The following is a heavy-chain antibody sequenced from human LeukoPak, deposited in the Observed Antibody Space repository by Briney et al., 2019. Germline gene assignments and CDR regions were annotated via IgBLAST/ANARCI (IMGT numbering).Heavy chain of an antibody. CDR1: GYTFTSYG. V-gene: IGHV1-18*01. CDR3: GRSMDSSTSRLIEY. J-gene: IGHJ4*02. Sequence: ASVKVSCKASGYTFTSYGISWVRQAPGQGLEWMGWISVYKGNTNYAQKLQVRVTMTTDTSTSTVYMELRSLRSDDTAVYYCGRSMDSSTSRLIEYWGQGTLVTVSS. CDR2: ISVYKGNT. D-gene: IGHD6-6*01.